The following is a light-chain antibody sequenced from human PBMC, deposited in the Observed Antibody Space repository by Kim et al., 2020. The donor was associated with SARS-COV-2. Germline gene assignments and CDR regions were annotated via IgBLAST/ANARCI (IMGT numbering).Light chain of an antibody. Sequence: LSPAERAPLACGASQIVSSYLAWYQQKPGQAPRLLIYDASNRATGIPARFSGSGSGTDFTHTISSLEPEDFAVYYCQQRSNWPLYTFGQGTKLEL. CDR2: DAS. V-gene: IGKV3-11*01. CDR1: QIVSSY. CDR3: QQRSNWPLYT. J-gene: IGKJ2*01.